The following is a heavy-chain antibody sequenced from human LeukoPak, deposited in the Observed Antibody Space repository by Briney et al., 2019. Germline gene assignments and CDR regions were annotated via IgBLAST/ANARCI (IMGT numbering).Heavy chain of an antibody. CDR1: GGSISSSGHY. D-gene: IGHD1-26*01. CDR3: ARTSTKVDY. J-gene: IGHJ4*02. CDR2: IYSNGST. V-gene: IGHV4-39*07. Sequence: SETLSLTCSVSGGSISSSGHYWGWIRQSPEKGLDWIGSIYSNGSTYYNPSLKSRVTISVDTSKNQFSLKLSSVTAADTAVYYCARTSTKVDYWGQGTLVTVSS.